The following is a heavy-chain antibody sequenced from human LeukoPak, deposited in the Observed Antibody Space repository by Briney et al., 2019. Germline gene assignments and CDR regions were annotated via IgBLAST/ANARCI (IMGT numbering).Heavy chain of an antibody. V-gene: IGHV3-53*01. CDR1: GFTVSDNY. J-gene: IGHJ5*02. Sequence: PGGSLRLSCAASGFTVSDNYMSWVRQAPGKGLEWVSVMYSGGDTYYANSVKGRFTFSRDISKNTLFLRMNGLTTEDTAMYYCARDAPQVPAAGVLASWGQGTLVTVSS. CDR3: ARDAPQVPAAGVLAS. D-gene: IGHD6-13*01. CDR2: MYSGGDT.